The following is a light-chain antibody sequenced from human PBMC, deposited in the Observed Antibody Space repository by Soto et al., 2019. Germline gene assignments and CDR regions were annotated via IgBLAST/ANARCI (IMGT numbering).Light chain of an antibody. J-gene: IGKJ2*01. CDR3: QQYNTFSFT. V-gene: IGKV1-5*03. Sequence: DIQMTQSPSTLSASLGDRVTITCRASRAISDWLAWYQQRPGKAPKLLIYRASRLESGVPSRFGGSGSGTEFTLTISGLQPDDFATYYCQQYNTFSFTFGHGTKLEI. CDR1: RAISDW. CDR2: RAS.